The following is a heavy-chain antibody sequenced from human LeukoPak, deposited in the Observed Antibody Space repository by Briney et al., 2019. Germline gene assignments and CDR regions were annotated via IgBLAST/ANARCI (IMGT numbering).Heavy chain of an antibody. J-gene: IGHJ4*02. CDR2: ISYGGSKE. CDR1: GFTFTNYA. Sequence: GGSLRLSCAAAGFTFTNYALHWVRQAPGKGLEWVALISYGGSKEYYADSGKGRVSISTDNSKNTVFLQVNSLRPEDTAVYYCARDADFGGNSRLGFAYWGRGTLVTVSS. V-gene: IGHV3-30*03. D-gene: IGHD4-23*01. CDR3: ARDADFGGNSRLGFAY.